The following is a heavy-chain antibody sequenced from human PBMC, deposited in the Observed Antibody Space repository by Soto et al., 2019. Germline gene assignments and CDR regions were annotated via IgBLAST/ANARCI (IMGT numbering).Heavy chain of an antibody. CDR3: AKGDSITMIPH. CDR1: GFTFSSYA. V-gene: IGHV3-23*01. CDR2: ISGSGGST. D-gene: IGHD3-22*01. Sequence: GGSLRLSCAASGFTFSSYAMSWVRQAPGKGLEWVSAISGSGGSTYYADYVKGRFTISRDNSKNTLYLQMNSLRAEDTAVYYCAKGDSITMIPHWGQGTLVTVSS. J-gene: IGHJ4*02.